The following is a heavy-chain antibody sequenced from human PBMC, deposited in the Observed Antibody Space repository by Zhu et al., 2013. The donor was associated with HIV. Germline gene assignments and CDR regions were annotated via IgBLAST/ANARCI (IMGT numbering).Heavy chain of an antibody. V-gene: IGHV3-48*04. D-gene: IGHD6-19*01. CDR3: ARGGWMDSFDI. CDR2: ISSSSSTI. J-gene: IGHJ3*02. Sequence: EVQLVESGGGLVQPGGSLRLSCAASGFTFSSYSMNWVRQAPGKGLEWVSYISSSSSTIYYADSVKGRFTISRDNAKNSLYLQMNSLRAEDTAVYYCARGGWMDSFDIWGQGTMVTVSS. CDR1: GFTFSSYS.